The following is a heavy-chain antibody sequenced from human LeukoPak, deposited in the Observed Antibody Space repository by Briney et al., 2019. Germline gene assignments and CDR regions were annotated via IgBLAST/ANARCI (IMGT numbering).Heavy chain of an antibody. V-gene: IGHV3-30*03. J-gene: IGHJ5*02. Sequence: PGRSLRLSCAASGFTFSSYGMHWVRQAPGKGLEWVAVISYDGSNKYYADSVKGRFTISRDNAKNSLYLQMNSLRAEDTAVYYCARDSFSGWYDNWFDPWGQGTLVTVSS. CDR2: ISYDGSNK. D-gene: IGHD6-19*01. CDR3: ARDSFSGWYDNWFDP. CDR1: GFTFSSYG.